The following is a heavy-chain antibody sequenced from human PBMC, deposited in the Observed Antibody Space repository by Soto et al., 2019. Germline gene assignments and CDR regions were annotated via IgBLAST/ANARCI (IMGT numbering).Heavy chain of an antibody. V-gene: IGHV3-30-3*01. CDR3: ARDIGRVTMIVVAN. D-gene: IGHD3-22*01. CDR1: GFTFSSYA. Sequence: QVQLVESGGGVVQPGRSLRLSCAASGFTFSSYAMHWVRQAPGKGLEWVAVISYDGSNKYYADSVKGRFIISRDNSKNTLYLQMNSLRAEDTAVYYCARDIGRVTMIVVANWGQGTLVTVSS. CDR2: ISYDGSNK. J-gene: IGHJ4*02.